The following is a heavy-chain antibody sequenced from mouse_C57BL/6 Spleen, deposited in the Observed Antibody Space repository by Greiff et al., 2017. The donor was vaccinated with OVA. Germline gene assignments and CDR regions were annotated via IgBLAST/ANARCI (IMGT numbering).Heavy chain of an antibody. CDR3: ARIYGNSLYFDY. V-gene: IGHV5-9*01. Sequence: EVKLVESGGGLVKPGGSLKLSCAASGFTFSSYTMSWVRQTPEKRLEWVATISGGGGNTYYPDSVKGRFTISRDNAKNTLYLQMSSLRSEDTSLYYCARIYGNSLYFDYWGQGTTLTVSS. CDR2: ISGGGGNT. J-gene: IGHJ2*01. CDR1: GFTFSSYT. D-gene: IGHD2-1*01.